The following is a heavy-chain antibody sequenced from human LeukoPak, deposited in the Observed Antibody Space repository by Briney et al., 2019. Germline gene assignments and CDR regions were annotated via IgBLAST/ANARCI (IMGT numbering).Heavy chain of an antibody. CDR1: GGSFSGYY. J-gene: IGHJ6*02. Sequence: SETLSLTCAVYGGSFSGYYWSWIRQPPGKGREWIGEINHSGSTNYNPSLKSRVTISVDTSKNQFSLKLSSVTAADTAVYYCARGFGIGITMVRGDGMDVWGQGTTVTVSS. D-gene: IGHD3-10*01. CDR2: INHSGST. CDR3: ARGFGIGITMVRGDGMDV. V-gene: IGHV4-34*01.